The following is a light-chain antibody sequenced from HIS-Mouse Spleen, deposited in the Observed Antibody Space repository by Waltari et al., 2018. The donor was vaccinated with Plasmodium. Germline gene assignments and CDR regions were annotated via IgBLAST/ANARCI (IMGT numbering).Light chain of an antibody. CDR1: ALPTKY. V-gene: IGLV3-10*01. Sequence: SYELTQPPSVSVSPGQTARITCSGAALPTKYAYWYQQKSGQAPVLVIYEDSKRPSGIPDRFSGSSSGTMATLTISGAQVEDEADYYCYSTDSSGNHRVFGGGTKLTVL. CDR3: YSTDSSGNHRV. CDR2: EDS. J-gene: IGLJ3*02.